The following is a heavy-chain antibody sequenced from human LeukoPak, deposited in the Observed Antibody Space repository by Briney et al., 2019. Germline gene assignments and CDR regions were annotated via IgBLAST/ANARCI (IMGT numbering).Heavy chain of an antibody. J-gene: IGHJ6*02. CDR1: GGTFSSYA. CDR3: ASHSSSPYYYYGMDV. Sequence: SVKVSCTASGGTFSSYAISWVRQAPGQGLEWMGGIIPVFGTANYAQKFQGRVSITADESTSTAYMELSSLTSEDTAVYYCASHSSSPYYYYGMDVWGQGTTVTVSS. V-gene: IGHV1-69*01. D-gene: IGHD6-6*01. CDR2: IIPVFGTA.